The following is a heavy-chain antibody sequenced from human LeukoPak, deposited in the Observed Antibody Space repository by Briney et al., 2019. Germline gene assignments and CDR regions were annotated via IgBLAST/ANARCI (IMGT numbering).Heavy chain of an antibody. D-gene: IGHD3-22*01. CDR1: GFTFSNYW. CDR3: ARDSSGYQ. CDR2: INQDGSKE. V-gene: IGHV3-7*01. Sequence: GGSLRLSCAASGFTFSNYWMTWVRQAPGKGLEWVAHINQDGSKEYYMDSVKARFTISRDNAKNSLSLQMNSLRAEDTAVYYCARDSSGYQWGQGTLVTVSS. J-gene: IGHJ4*02.